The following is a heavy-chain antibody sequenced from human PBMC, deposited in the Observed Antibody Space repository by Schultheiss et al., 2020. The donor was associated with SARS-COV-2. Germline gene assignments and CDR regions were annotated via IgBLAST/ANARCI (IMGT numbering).Heavy chain of an antibody. CDR3: ARDEDKDGYSSKDC. CDR2: ISSSGSTI. V-gene: IGHV3-11*04. D-gene: IGHD5-18*01. Sequence: GGSLRLSCAASGFTFSNAWMSWVRQAPGKGLEWVSYISSSGSTIYYADSVKGRFTISRDNAKNSLYLQMNSLRAEDTAVYYCARDEDKDGYSSKDCWGQGTQVTVSS. CDR1: GFTFSNAW. J-gene: IGHJ4*02.